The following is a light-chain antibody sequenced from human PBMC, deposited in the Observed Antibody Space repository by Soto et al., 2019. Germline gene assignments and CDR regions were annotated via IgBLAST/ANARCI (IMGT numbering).Light chain of an antibody. CDR2: DAS. CDR3: QNHDSAPIT. CDR1: QSISSW. J-gene: IGKJ5*01. Sequence: DIQMTQSPSTLSASVGDRVTITCRASQSISSWLAWYQQKPGKAPKLLIYDASSLESGVPSRFSGSGSGTDFTLTISSLQPGDVATYYCQNHDSAPITFGQGTRLEI. V-gene: IGKV1-5*01.